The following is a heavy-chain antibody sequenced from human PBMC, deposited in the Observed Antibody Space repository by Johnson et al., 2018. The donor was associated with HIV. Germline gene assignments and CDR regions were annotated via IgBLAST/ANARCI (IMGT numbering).Heavy chain of an antibody. V-gene: IGHV3-23*04. D-gene: IGHD3-3*01. J-gene: IGHJ3*02. CDR2: ISGGGGST. Sequence: VQLVESGGGLVQPGGSLRLSCAASGFTFSSYWMSWVRQAPGKGLEWVSGISGGGGSTYYADSVKGRFTISRDNSKNTLYWQLDNLRPEDTAVYYCAKGVTIFGVDIHDGFDMWGQGTMVTVSS. CDR3: AKGVTIFGVDIHDGFDM. CDR1: GFTFSSYW.